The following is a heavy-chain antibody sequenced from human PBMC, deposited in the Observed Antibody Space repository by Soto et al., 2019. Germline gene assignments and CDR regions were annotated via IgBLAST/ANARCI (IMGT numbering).Heavy chain of an antibody. CDR2: IIPIFGTA. J-gene: IGHJ4*02. V-gene: IGHV1-69*12. D-gene: IGHD6-13*01. CDR3: ARGSSTWDYAY. Sequence: QVQLVQSGAEVKKPGSSVKVSCKASGGTFSTDAISWVRQAPGQGLEWMGGIIPIFGTANYAQKFQGRVTLTAGEAARTAYWGLSRLRSEGRAVYFCARGSSTWDYAYWGQGTLVTVSS. CDR1: GGTFSTDA.